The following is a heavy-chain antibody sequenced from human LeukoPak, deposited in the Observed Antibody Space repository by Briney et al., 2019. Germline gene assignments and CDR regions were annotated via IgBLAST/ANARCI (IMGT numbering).Heavy chain of an antibody. CDR3: ARDRYDILTGYYMYFDY. CDR1: GLSFSSYG. J-gene: IGHJ4*02. D-gene: IGHD3-9*01. Sequence: GGSLRLSCAASGLSFSSYGMHWVRQAPGKGLEWVAVIWYDGSNKYYADSVKGRFTISRDNSKNTLFLQMNSLRAEDTAVYYCARDRYDILTGYYMYFDYWGQGSLVTVSS. CDR2: IWYDGSNK. V-gene: IGHV3-33*01.